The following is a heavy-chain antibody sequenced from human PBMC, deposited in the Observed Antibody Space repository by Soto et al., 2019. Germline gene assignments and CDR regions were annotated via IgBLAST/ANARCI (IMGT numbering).Heavy chain of an antibody. CDR3: ARRRATVTTAWFYHAMDV. D-gene: IGHD4-17*01. V-gene: IGHV3-33*01. CDR1: GFSFSDYG. J-gene: IGHJ6*02. Sequence: QVQLVESWGGVVQPGTSLRLSCAASGFSFSDYGMHWVRQAPCKGLAWVALIRFDGSNKYYAESVKGRFTISRDNSKNTVDLQMDRLRADDTAVYYCARRRATVTTAWFYHAMDVWGQGTTVNVSS. CDR2: IRFDGSNK.